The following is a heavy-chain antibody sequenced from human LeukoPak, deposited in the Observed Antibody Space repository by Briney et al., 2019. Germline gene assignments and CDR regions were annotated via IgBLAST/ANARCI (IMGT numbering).Heavy chain of an antibody. J-gene: IGHJ4*02. CDR3: ARDRDFYYFDY. D-gene: IGHD3-3*01. CDR2: INPSGGST. Sequence: ASVKVSCKASGYTFTSYYMHWVRQAPGQGLEWMGIINPSGGSTSYAQRFQGRVTMTRDTSTGTVYMELSSLRSEDTAVYYCARDRDFYYFDYWGQGTLVTVSS. V-gene: IGHV1-46*01. CDR1: GYTFTSYY.